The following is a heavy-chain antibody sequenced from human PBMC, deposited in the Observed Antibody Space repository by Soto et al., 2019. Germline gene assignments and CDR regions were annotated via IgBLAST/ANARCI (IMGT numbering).Heavy chain of an antibody. J-gene: IGHJ4*02. V-gene: IGHV3-30-3*01. CDR2: ISYDGSNK. CDR1: GFTFSSYA. CDR3: ARGGPVLPPDY. D-gene: IGHD3-10*01. Sequence: QVQLVESGGGVVQPGRSLRLSCAASGFTFSSYAMHWVRQAPGKGLEWVAVISYDGSNKYYADSVKGRFTISRDNSKNTLYLQMNSLRAEDTAVYYCARGGPVLPPDYWGQGTLVTVSS.